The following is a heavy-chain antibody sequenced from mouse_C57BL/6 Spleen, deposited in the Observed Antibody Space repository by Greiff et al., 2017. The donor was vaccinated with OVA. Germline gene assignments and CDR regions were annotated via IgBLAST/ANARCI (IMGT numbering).Heavy chain of an antibody. Sequence: QVQLQQPGAELVKPGASVKVSCKASGYTFTSYGMHWVKQRPGQGLEWIGRIHPSDSNTNYNQKFKGKATLTVDKSYSTAYMQISSLTSEYSAVYFLASGTSLLSPRYYYAMDDWGQGTSVTVSS. V-gene: IGHV1-74*01. CDR3: ASGTSLLSPRYYYAMDD. CDR1: GYTFTSYG. J-gene: IGHJ4*01. D-gene: IGHD2-10*01. CDR2: IHPSDSNT.